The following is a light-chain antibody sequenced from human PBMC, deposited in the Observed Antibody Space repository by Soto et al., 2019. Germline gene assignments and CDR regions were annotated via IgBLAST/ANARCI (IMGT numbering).Light chain of an antibody. CDR2: YAS. J-gene: IGKJ1*01. CDR3: RQPTNLPGT. V-gene: IGKV1-5*01. Sequence: EIKMTQYTSTVSGAGGESSTRSCRASQSISIYLAWYQQKPGKAPRLLIHYASSWESGVPARFSGSGSGPDFSLTIGLLKPEDFAVYYCRQPTNLPGTFGQGTKVDIK. CDR1: QSISIY.